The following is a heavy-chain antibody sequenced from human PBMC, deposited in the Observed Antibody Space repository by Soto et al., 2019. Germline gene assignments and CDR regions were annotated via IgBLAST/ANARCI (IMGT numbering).Heavy chain of an antibody. CDR2: IDWDDDV. Sequence: SGPTLVNPTETLTLTCSFSGFSLSTSGISVSWIRQSSGKALEWLGRIDWDDDVYYNTSLRTRLTISKDSSRREVVLTMTNTDPADTATYYCARSHYDIMTGMYYFDYWGQGTLVTVSS. CDR1: GFSLSTSGIS. J-gene: IGHJ4*02. CDR3: ARSHYDIMTGMYYFDY. V-gene: IGHV2-70*11. D-gene: IGHD3-9*01.